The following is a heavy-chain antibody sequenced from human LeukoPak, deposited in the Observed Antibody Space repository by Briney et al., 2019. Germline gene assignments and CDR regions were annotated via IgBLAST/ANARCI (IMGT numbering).Heavy chain of an antibody. CDR1: GFTVSSNY. J-gene: IGHJ4*02. Sequence: GGSLRLSCAVSGFTVSSNYMSWVRQAPGKGLEWVSVIYSGGSTYYADSVKGRFTISRDNSKNTLYLQMNSLRAEDTAVYYCAREGRSFWYFLYWGQGTLVTVSS. CDR3: AREGRSFWYFLY. V-gene: IGHV3-53*01. CDR2: IYSGGST.